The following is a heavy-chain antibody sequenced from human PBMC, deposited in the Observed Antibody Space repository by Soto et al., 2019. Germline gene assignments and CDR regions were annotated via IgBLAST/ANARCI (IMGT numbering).Heavy chain of an antibody. D-gene: IGHD2-15*01. V-gene: IGHV4-31*03. CDR3: ARGYGGGSFVEVTDAFDI. Sequence: PSETLSLTCTVSGGSVSSGSYYWSWIRQHPGRGLEWIGYIYYTGNTYYNPSLKSRLAISVDTSKNQFSLKLTSVTAADTAVYYCARGYGGGSFVEVTDAFDIWGQGTMVTVSS. J-gene: IGHJ3*02. CDR2: IYYTGNT. CDR1: GGSVSSGSYY.